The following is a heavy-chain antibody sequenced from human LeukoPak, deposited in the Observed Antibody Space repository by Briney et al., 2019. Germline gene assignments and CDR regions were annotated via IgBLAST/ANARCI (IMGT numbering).Heavy chain of an antibody. CDR2: IYYSGST. V-gene: IGHV4-59*08. CDR1: GGSIIIYY. Sequence: PSETLSLNCSVPGGSIIIYYWSWLRQPPGKGLEWLGYIYYSGSTNYNPSLKSRVTISVDTSKNQFYLRLSSVTAADTAVYSCARHQLMVVAVTPYYFGMDVWGQGTTVTVSS. CDR3: ARHQLMVVAVTPYYFGMDV. D-gene: IGHD2-15*01. J-gene: IGHJ6*02.